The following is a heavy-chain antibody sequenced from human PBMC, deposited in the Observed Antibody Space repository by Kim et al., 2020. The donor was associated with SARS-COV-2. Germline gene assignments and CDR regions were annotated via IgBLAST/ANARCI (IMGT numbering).Heavy chain of an antibody. Sequence: ASVKVSCKASGYTFTSYGISWVRQAPGQGLEWMGWISAYNGNTNYAQKLQGRVTMTTDTSTSTAYMELRSLRSDDTAVYYCAKCSGGSRNNWFDPWGQGTLVTVSS. V-gene: IGHV1-18*01. D-gene: IGHD2-15*01. CDR3: AKCSGGSRNNWFDP. CDR1: GYTFTSYG. CDR2: ISAYNGNT. J-gene: IGHJ5*02.